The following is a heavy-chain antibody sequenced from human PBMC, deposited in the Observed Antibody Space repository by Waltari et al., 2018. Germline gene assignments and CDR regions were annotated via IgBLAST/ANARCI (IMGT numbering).Heavy chain of an antibody. CDR2: IYYSGST. CDR3: ARALRWFDP. Sequence: QVQLQESGPGLVKPSETLSLPCTVSGGSISSHYWSWIRQPPGKGLEWIGYIYYSGSTNYNPSLKSRVTISVDTSKNQFSLKLSSVTAADTAVYYCARALRWFDPWGQGTLVTVSS. J-gene: IGHJ5*02. CDR1: GGSISSHY. V-gene: IGHV4-59*11.